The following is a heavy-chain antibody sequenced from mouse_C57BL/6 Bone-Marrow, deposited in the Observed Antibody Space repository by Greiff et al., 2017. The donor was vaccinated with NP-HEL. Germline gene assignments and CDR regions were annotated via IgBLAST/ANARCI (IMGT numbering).Heavy chain of an antibody. J-gene: IGHJ3*01. Sequence: QVQLKQSGAELMKPGASVKLSCKATGYTFTGYWIEWVKQRPGHGLEWIGEILPGSGSTNYNEKFKGKATFTADTSSNTACMQLSSLTTEDSAIYYCARGIYYYGSRVAYWGQGTLVTVSA. CDR2: ILPGSGST. CDR3: ARGIYYYGSRVAY. D-gene: IGHD1-1*01. CDR1: GYTFTGYW. V-gene: IGHV1-9*01.